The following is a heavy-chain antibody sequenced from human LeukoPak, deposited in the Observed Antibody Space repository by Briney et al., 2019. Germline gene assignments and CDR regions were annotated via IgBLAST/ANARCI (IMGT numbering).Heavy chain of an antibody. D-gene: IGHD3-22*01. CDR1: GFTFSSYS. V-gene: IGHV3-21*01. J-gene: IGHJ4*02. CDR3: ARDLDSSGYDPGFDY. CDR2: ISSSSSYI. Sequence: GGSLRLSCAASGFTFSSYSMNWVRQAPGKGLEWVSSISSSSSYIYYADSVKGRFTISRDNAKNSLYLQMNSLRAEDTAVYYCARDLDSSGYDPGFDYWGQGTLVTVSS.